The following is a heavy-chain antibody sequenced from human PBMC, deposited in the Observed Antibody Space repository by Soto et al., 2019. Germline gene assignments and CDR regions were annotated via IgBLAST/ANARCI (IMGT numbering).Heavy chain of an antibody. D-gene: IGHD1-1*01. J-gene: IGHJ4*02. CDR1: GYTFSSYA. CDR2: INAGNGNT. Sequence: ASVKVSCKASGYTFSSYAMHWVRQAPGQRLEWMGWINAGNGNTKYSQKFQGRVTITRDTSASTAYMELSSLRSEDTAVYYCARGGTPTRSLDYWGRGTLVTVSS. V-gene: IGHV1-3*01. CDR3: ARGGTPTRSLDY.